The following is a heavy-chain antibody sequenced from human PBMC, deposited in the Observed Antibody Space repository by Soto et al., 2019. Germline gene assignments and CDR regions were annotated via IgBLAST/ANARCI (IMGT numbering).Heavy chain of an antibody. Sequence: ASVKVSCKASGYTFTSYGISWVRQAPGQGLEWMGWISAYNGNTNYAQKLQGRVTMTTDTSTSTAYMELRSLRSDDTAVYYCARDSSSWYGNYYYGMDVWGQGTTVTVS. D-gene: IGHD6-13*01. V-gene: IGHV1-18*01. CDR1: GYTFTSYG. CDR3: ARDSSSWYGNYYYGMDV. J-gene: IGHJ6*02. CDR2: ISAYNGNT.